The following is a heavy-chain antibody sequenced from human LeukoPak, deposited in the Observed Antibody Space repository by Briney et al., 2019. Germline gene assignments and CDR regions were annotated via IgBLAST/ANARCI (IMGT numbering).Heavy chain of an antibody. J-gene: IGHJ4*02. D-gene: IGHD3-9*01. CDR2: ISGSGDTT. V-gene: IGHV3-23*01. Sequence: PGGSLRLACAASGFTFNDYAMTWVRQAPGEGLEWISSISGSGDTTEYADSVKGRFTISRDNSNNTVYLQMNSLRVDDTAVYYCAKDRGIRYFDWLSDYWGQGTLVTVSS. CDR3: AKDRGIRYFDWLSDY. CDR1: GFTFNDYA.